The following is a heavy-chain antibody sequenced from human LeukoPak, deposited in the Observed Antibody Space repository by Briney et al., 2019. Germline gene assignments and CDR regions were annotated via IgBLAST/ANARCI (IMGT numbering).Heavy chain of an antibody. CDR2: IYSGGST. CDR3: ASLAAAGTAPFDY. CDR1: GFTVSSNY. Sequence: GGSLRLSCAASGFTVSSNYMSWVRQAPGKGLEWVSVIYSGGSTYYADSVKGRFTISRDNSKNTLYLRMNSLRAEDTAVYYCASLAAAGTAPFDYWGQGTLVTVSS. D-gene: IGHD6-13*01. J-gene: IGHJ4*02. V-gene: IGHV3-53*01.